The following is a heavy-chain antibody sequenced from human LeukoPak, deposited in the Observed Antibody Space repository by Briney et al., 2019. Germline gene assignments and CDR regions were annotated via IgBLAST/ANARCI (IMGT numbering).Heavy chain of an antibody. Sequence: SETLSLTCTGSGGSISSYYWSWIRQPPGKGLEWIGYIYYGGSTNYNHSLQSRATISVDTSKNQFSPKLSSVTAADTAAYYCARGPGYGDYVDYYYDYDMDVWGKGTTVTVSS. D-gene: IGHD4-17*01. J-gene: IGHJ6*03. CDR2: IYYGGST. CDR1: GGSISSYY. V-gene: IGHV4-59*01. CDR3: ARGPGYGDYVDYYYDYDMDV.